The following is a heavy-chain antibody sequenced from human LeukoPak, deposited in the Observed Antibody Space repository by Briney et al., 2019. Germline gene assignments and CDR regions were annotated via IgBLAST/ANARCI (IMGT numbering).Heavy chain of an antibody. CDR1: GGSISGYY. J-gene: IGHJ4*02. D-gene: IGHD5-18*01. Sequence: SETLSLTCTVSGGSISGYYWSWIRQPPGKGPEWIGYIYYSGSTNYNPSLKSRVTISVDTSKNQFSLKMNSVTAADTAVYYCARLKRGYSYGFPDYWGQGTLVTVSS. CDR2: IYYSGST. V-gene: IGHV4-59*08. CDR3: ARLKRGYSYGFPDY.